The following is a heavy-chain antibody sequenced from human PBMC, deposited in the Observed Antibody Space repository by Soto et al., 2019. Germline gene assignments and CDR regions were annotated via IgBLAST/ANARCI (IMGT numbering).Heavy chain of an antibody. CDR3: ARDRVIVEEAGTDYYYGVDV. CDR2: IWFDGKNK. CDR1: GFIFSNYG. J-gene: IGHJ6*02. D-gene: IGHD2-21*01. Sequence: GGSLRLSCAASGFIFSNYGIHWVRQAPGKGLEWVAVIWFDGKNKYYADSVKGRFTISRDNSKNTLSLRMNNLRAEDTAIYYCARDRVIVEEAGTDYYYGVDVWGQGTTVTVSS. V-gene: IGHV3-33*01.